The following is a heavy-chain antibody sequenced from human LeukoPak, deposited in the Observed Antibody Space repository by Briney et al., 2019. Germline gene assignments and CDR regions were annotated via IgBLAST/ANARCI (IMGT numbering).Heavy chain of an antibody. J-gene: IGHJ4*02. CDR1: GGSFSGYY. CDR2: INHSGST. D-gene: IGHD3-3*01. Sequence: SETLSLTCAVYGGSFSGYYWSWIRQPPGKGLEWIGEINHSGSTNYNPSLKSRVTISVDTSKNQFSLKLSSVTAADTAVYYCARVDFWSGYTTDWGQGTLVTVPS. V-gene: IGHV4-34*01. CDR3: ARVDFWSGYTTD.